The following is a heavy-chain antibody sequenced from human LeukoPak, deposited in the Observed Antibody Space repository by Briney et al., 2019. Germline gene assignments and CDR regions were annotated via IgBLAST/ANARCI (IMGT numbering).Heavy chain of an antibody. CDR3: ARTTYGSGSFVNSFVYYFDY. CDR2: IYHSGNT. CDR1: GGSISSHNW. D-gene: IGHD3-10*01. Sequence: PSETLSLTCAVSGGSISSHNWWSWVRQPPGKGLEWIGEIYHSGNTNYNSSLKSRVIISVDKSKNQFSLNLSSVTAADTAVYYCARTTYGSGSFVNSFVYYFDYWGQGTPVTVSS. V-gene: IGHV4-4*02. J-gene: IGHJ4*02.